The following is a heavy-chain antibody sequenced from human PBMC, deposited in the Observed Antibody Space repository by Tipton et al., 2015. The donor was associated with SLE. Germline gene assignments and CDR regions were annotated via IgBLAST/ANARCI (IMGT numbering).Heavy chain of an antibody. CDR2: IYTSGST. CDR1: GGSISSGSYY. D-gene: IGHD5-24*01. Sequence: LSCTVSGGSISSGSYYWSWIRQPAGKGLEWIGRIYTSGSTNYNPSLKSRVTISVDTSKNQFSLKLSSVTAADTAVYYCARLGDGYNLGSDYWGQGTLVTVSS. J-gene: IGHJ4*02. CDR3: ARLGDGYNLGSDY. V-gene: IGHV4-61*02.